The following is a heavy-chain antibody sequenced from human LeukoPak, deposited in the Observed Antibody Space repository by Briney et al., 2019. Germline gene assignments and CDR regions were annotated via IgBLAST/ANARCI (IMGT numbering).Heavy chain of an antibody. Sequence: PGGSLRLSCAAPGFTFSSYAMHWVRQAPGKGLEWVAVISYDGSNKYYADSVKGRFTISRDNSKNTLYLQMNSLRAEDTAVYYCARAPPPYYYDSSGYYSDAFDIWGQGTMVTVSS. CDR1: GFTFSSYA. CDR3: ARAPPPYYYDSSGYYSDAFDI. D-gene: IGHD3-22*01. V-gene: IGHV3-30*04. CDR2: ISYDGSNK. J-gene: IGHJ3*02.